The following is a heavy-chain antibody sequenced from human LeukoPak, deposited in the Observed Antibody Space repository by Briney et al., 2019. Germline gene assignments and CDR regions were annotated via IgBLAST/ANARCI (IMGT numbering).Heavy chain of an antibody. V-gene: IGHV1-18*01. CDR1: GYTFTSYG. J-gene: IGHJ5*02. Sequence: GASVKVSCKASGYTFTSYGISWVRQAPGQGLEWMGWISAYNGNTNYAQKLQGRVTMTTDTSTSTAYMELRSLRSDDTAVYYCARVGSMVAAEDNWFDPWGQGTLVTVSS. CDR2: ISAYNGNT. D-gene: IGHD3-10*01. CDR3: ARVGSMVAAEDNWFDP.